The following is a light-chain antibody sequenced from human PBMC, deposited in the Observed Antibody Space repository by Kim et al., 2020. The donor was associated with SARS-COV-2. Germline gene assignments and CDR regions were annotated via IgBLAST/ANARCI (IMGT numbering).Light chain of an antibody. V-gene: IGLV2-14*03. CDR2: DVT. J-gene: IGLJ3*02. CDR1: NSDIGGYNY. Sequence: QSALTQPASVSGSPGQSITISCTGTNSDIGGYNYVSWYQQHPAKAPKLMIYDVTKRPSGVSNRFSGSKSGNTASLTISGLQADDEADYYCSSYTSSKTWVFGGGTKLTVL. CDR3: SSYTSSKTWV.